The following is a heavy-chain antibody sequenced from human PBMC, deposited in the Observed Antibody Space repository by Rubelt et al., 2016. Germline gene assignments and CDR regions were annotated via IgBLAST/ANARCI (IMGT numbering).Heavy chain of an antibody. J-gene: IGHJ3*02. V-gene: IGHV3-23*04. CDR3: AKVLVGTLLGAFDI. CDR2: IKAGGSRT. CDR1: GFYFPYFI. D-gene: IGHD1-26*01. Sequence: EVQLVESGGDLVQPGGSLRLSCAASGFYFPYFIMNWVPQAPGRGLEWVSTIKAGGSRTFYAESVEGRFTISRDDSKNMLYLQMNSLRGEDTAIYYCAKVLVGTLLGAFDIWGQGTMVTVSS.